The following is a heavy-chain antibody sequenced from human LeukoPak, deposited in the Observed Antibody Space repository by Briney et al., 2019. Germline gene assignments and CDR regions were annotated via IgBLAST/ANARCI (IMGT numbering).Heavy chain of an antibody. D-gene: IGHD2-2*01. CDR2: TNPSGGST. J-gene: IGHJ4*02. CDR1: GYTFTSYY. Sequence: ASVKVSCKASGYTFTSYYMHWVRQAPGQGLEWMGITNPSGGSTSYAQKFQGRVTMTRDMSTSTVYMELSSLRSEDTAVYYCARDPPTTSRHCSSTSCLLDYWGQGTLVTVSS. V-gene: IGHV1-46*01. CDR3: ARDPPTTSRHCSSTSCLLDY.